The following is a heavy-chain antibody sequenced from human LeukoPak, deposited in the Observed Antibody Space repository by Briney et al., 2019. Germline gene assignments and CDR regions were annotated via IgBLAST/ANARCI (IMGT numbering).Heavy chain of an antibody. J-gene: IGHJ4*02. D-gene: IGHD3-10*01. CDR1: GFTFSRYG. V-gene: IGHV3-30*18. CDR2: VSFEGSNK. Sequence: GKSLRLSCAASGFTFSRYGMHWVRQAPGKGLEWVAVVSFEGSNKYYADSVKGRFTISRDNSKNTLSLQMNSLRAEDTAVYYCAKDMGYYYGSGSYPPENDYWGQGTLVTVSS. CDR3: AKDMGYYYGSGSYPPENDY.